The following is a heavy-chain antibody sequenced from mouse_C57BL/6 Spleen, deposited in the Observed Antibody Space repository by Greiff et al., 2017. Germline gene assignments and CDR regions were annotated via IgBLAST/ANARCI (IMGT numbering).Heavy chain of an antibody. V-gene: IGHV1-62-2*01. D-gene: IGHD2-4*01. CDR1: GYTFTEYT. CDR3: ARHEEGGGLRRGYWYFDV. Sequence: QVQLQQSGAELVKPGASVKLSCKASGYTFTEYTIHWVKQRSGQGLEWIGWFYPGSGSIKYNEKFKDKATLTADKSSSTVYMELSILTPEASAVYFCARHEEGGGLRRGYWYFDVWGTGTTVTVSS. J-gene: IGHJ1*03. CDR2: FYPGSGSI.